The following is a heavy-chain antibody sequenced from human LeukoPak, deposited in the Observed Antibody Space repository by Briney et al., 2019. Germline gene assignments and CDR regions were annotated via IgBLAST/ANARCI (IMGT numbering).Heavy chain of an antibody. J-gene: IGHJ4*02. CDR3: ARGDNYYDSSGYYY. CDR1: GGTFSSYA. V-gene: IGHV1-69*05. D-gene: IGHD3-22*01. CDR2: IIPTFGTA. Sequence: GASVKVSCKASGGTFSSYAISWVRQAPGQGLEWMGRIIPTFGTANYAQKFQGRVTITTDESTSTAYMELSSLRSEDTAVYYCARGDNYYDSSGYYYWGQGTLVTVSS.